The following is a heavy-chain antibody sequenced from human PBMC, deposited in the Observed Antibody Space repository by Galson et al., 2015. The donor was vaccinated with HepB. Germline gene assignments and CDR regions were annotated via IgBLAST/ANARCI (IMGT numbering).Heavy chain of an antibody. CDR1: GFTFSSYW. Sequence: SLRLSCAASGFTFSSYWMSWVRQAPGKGLEWVANTKVDGSEKYYVDSVKGRLTISRDNAKNSLYLQMNSLRAEDTAVYYCARDAWRVFDIWGQGTTVTVSS. V-gene: IGHV3-7*03. J-gene: IGHJ3*02. CDR3: ARDAWRVFDI. D-gene: IGHD3-3*01. CDR2: TKVDGSEK.